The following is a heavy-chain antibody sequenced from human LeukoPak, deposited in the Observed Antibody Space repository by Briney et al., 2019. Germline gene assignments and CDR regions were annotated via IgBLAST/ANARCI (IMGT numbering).Heavy chain of an antibody. V-gene: IGHV1-46*01. D-gene: IGHD1-26*01. CDR2: INPSGGST. Sequence: ASVKVSCKASGYTFTSYYMHWVRQAPGQGLEWMGIINPSGGSTSYAQKFQGRVTMTRDMSTSTVYMELSSLRSEDMAVYYCASSGSYFMEHDAFDIRGQGTMVTVSS. CDR1: GYTFTSYY. CDR3: ASSGSYFMEHDAFDI. J-gene: IGHJ3*02.